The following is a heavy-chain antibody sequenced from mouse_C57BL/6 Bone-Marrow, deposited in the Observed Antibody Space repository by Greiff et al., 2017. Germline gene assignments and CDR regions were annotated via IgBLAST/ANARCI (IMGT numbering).Heavy chain of an antibody. D-gene: IGHD1-1*01. J-gene: IGHJ4*01. CDR1: GYTFTSYW. CDR2: IDPSDSYT. CDR3: ARALYYGSSYYAMDY. V-gene: IGHV1-50*01. Sequence: QVQLQQPGAELVKPGASVKLSCKASGYTFTSYWMQWVKQRPGQGLEWIGEIDPSDSYTNYNQKFKSKATLTVDTSASTAYMQLSSLTPEDSAFYYCARALYYGSSYYAMDYWGQGTSVTVSS.